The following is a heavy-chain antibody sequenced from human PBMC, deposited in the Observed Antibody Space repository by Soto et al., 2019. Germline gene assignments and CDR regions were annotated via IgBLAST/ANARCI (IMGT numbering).Heavy chain of an antibody. Sequence: PSETLSLTCAVSGYSISSGYYWGWIRQPPGKGLEWIGSIYHSGSTYYNPSLKSRVTISVDTSKNQFSLKLSSVAAADTAVYYCARYQTAYDFWSGYYNLWGQGTQVIVSS. CDR2: IYHSGST. D-gene: IGHD3-3*01. CDR3: ARYQTAYDFWSGYYNL. CDR1: GYSISSGYY. V-gene: IGHV4-38-2*01. J-gene: IGHJ5*02.